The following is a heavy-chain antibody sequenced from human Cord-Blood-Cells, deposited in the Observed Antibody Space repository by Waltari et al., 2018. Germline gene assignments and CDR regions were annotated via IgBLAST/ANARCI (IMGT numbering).Heavy chain of an antibody. Sequence: QLQLQESGPGLVKPSETLSLTCTVSGGSISSSSYYRGWIRQPPGKGLEWIGSIYYSGSTYYNPSLKSRVTISVDTSKNQFSLKLSSVTAADTAVYYCAIYDSSGYYFDYWGQGTLVTVSS. V-gene: IGHV4-39*01. CDR2: IYYSGST. J-gene: IGHJ4*02. CDR3: AIYDSSGYYFDY. D-gene: IGHD3-22*01. CDR1: GGSISSSSYY.